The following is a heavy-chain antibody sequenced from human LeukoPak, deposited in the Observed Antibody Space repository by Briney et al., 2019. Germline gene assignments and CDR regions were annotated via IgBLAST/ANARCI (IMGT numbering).Heavy chain of an antibody. CDR2: INSSSSTI. CDR1: GFTLSTYS. CDR3: ARGPGWITFGGALDY. Sequence: GGSLRLSCAASGFTLSTYSMNWVRQAPGKGLEWVSYINSSSSTIYYADSVKGRFTISRDNAKNSLYLQMNSLRAEDTAVYYCARGPGWITFGGALDYWGQGTLVTVSS. J-gene: IGHJ4*02. D-gene: IGHD3-16*01. V-gene: IGHV3-48*01.